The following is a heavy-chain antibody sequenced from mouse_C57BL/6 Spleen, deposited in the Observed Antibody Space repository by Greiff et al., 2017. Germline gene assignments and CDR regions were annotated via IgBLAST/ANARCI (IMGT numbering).Heavy chain of an antibody. V-gene: IGHV14-2*01. CDR1: GFNIKDYY. D-gene: IGHD2-12*01. Sequence: EVQLQQSGAELVKPGASVKLSCTASGFNIKDYYMHWVKQRTEQGLEWIGRIDPEDGETKYAPKFQGKATRTADTSSNTAYLQLISLTSEDTAVYYCARSGEYDVEAWIAYWGQGTLVTVSA. CDR2: IDPEDGET. CDR3: ARSGEYDVEAWIAY. J-gene: IGHJ3*01.